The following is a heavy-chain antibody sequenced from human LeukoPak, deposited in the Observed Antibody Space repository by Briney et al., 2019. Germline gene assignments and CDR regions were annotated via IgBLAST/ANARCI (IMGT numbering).Heavy chain of an antibody. J-gene: IGHJ6*02. D-gene: IGHD6-13*01. CDR3: AREQQLVRYYYYYYGMDV. CDR2: INGSGANK. V-gene: IGHV3-23*01. CDR1: GFAFSSYA. Sequence: GGSLRLSCAASGFAFSSYAMSWVRQAPGKGLEWVSDINGSGANKYYADSVKGRFTISRDNSKNTLYLQMNSLRAEDTAVYYCAREQQLVRYYYYYYGMDVWGQGTTVTVSS.